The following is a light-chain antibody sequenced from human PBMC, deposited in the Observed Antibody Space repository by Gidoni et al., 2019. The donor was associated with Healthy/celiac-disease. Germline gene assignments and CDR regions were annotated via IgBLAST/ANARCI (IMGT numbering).Light chain of an antibody. Sequence: SQSVSSNLAWYQQKPGQAPRLLIYGASTRATGIPARFSGSGSGTEFTLTISSLQSEDIAVYYCQQYNNWPPWTFGQGTKVEIK. V-gene: IGKV3-15*01. CDR3: QQYNNWPPWT. CDR2: GAS. CDR1: QSVSSN. J-gene: IGKJ1*01.